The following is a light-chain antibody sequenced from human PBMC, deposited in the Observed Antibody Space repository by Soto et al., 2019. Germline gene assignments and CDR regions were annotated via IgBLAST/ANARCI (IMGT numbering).Light chain of an antibody. J-gene: IGLJ2*01. V-gene: IGLV1-40*01. CDR2: DST. CDR3: QSFDTMVINLI. Sequence: QSVLTEPPSLTGAPGQRVTISCTGSTSNIGAGHKVHWYQQFPGTAPKLLIYDSTNRPSGVPVRFSGSKSDTSASLAITGLHADDAADYYCQSFDTMVINLIFGGGTKVTVL. CDR1: TSNIGAGHK.